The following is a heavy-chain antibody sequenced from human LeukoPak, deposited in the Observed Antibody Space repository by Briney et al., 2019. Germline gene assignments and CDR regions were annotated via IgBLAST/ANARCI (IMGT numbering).Heavy chain of an antibody. V-gene: IGHV3-23*01. CDR2: ISGSGGST. J-gene: IGHJ6*02. CDR3: AGGRGLDKDYYYYGMGV. CDR1: GFTFSSYA. D-gene: IGHD2-15*01. Sequence: PGGSLRLSCAASGFTFSSYAMSRVRQAPEKGLEWVSGISGSGGSTYYADSVKGRFTISGDSSKNTLYLQMNSLRAEDTAVYFCAGGRGLDKDYYYYGMGVWGQGTTVTVSS.